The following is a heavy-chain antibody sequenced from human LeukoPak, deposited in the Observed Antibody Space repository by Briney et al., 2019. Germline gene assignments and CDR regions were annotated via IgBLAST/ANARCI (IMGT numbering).Heavy chain of an antibody. V-gene: IGHV4-34*01. CDR2: INHSGST. CDR3: ARAIWVSGSWYGDAFDI. D-gene: IGHD6-13*01. J-gene: IGHJ3*02. Sequence: SETLSLTCAGYGGSFSGYYWSWLRQPPGKGLEWLGEINHSGSTNYNPSLKSRVTISVDTSKNQFSLKLSSVTAADTAVYYCARAIWVSGSWYGDAFDIWGQGTMVTVSS. CDR1: GGSFSGYY.